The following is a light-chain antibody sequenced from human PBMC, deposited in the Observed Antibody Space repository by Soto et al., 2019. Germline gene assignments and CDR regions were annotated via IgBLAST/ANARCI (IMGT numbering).Light chain of an antibody. CDR2: DAP. J-gene: IGKJ1*01. CDR3: QQYNSYSWT. CDR1: QSISSW. V-gene: IGKV1-5*01. Sequence: DLQLTQSPSTLSASVGDRVTITCRASQSISSWLAWYQQKPGKAPKLLIYDAPSLESGVPSRFSGSGSGTEFTLTISSLQPDDFATYYCQQYNSYSWTVGQGAKVDSK.